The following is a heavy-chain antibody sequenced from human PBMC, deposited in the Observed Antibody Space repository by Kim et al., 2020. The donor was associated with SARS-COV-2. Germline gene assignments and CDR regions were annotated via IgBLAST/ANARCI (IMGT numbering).Heavy chain of an antibody. CDR3: ARGTQWALLPFFDF. CDR2: LSYDGSNE. Sequence: GGSLRLSCTASGFRFSTYAIHWVRQAPGKGLEWVAVLSYDGSNEYYGDSVKGRFTISRDNSRKMVFLQMNSLRREDTAVYYCARGTQWALLPFFDFWGQG. CDR1: GFRFSTYA. V-gene: IGHV3-30*04. J-gene: IGHJ4*02. D-gene: IGHD1-26*01.